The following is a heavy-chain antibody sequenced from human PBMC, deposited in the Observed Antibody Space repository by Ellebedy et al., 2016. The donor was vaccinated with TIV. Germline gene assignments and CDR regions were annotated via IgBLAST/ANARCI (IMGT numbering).Heavy chain of an antibody. Sequence: GGSLRLSCAASGFTFSSYGMHWVRQAPGKGLEWVAVISYDGTKTYYADSVKGRFTISRDNAKNTLYLQMNSLRAEDTAVYYCARGAWGYNPTFDPWGQGTLVTVSS. CDR2: ISYDGTKT. CDR3: ARGAWGYNPTFDP. CDR1: GFTFSSYG. D-gene: IGHD5-24*01. J-gene: IGHJ5*02. V-gene: IGHV3-30*03.